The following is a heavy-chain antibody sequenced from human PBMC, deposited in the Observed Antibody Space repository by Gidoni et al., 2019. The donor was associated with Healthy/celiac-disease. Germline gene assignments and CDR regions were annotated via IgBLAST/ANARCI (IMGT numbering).Heavy chain of an antibody. CDR3: AKDGHPHGYNGNSYFDY. J-gene: IGHJ4*02. CDR2: ISYDGSNK. D-gene: IGHD5-12*01. V-gene: IGHV3-30*18. Sequence: PAKGLEWVAVISYDGSNKYYADSVKGRFTISRDNSKNTLYLQMNSLRAEDTAVYYCAKDGHPHGYNGNSYFDYWGQGTLVTVSS.